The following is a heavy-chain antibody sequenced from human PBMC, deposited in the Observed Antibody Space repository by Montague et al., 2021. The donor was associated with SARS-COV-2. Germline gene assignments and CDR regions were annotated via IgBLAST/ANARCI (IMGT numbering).Heavy chain of an antibody. Sequence: SQTLSLTCTVSGGSISGSSYYWGWIRQPPGKGLEWIGSIYYSGSTYYNPSLKSRVTISVDTSRNQFSLKLSSVTAADTAVYYCARKEMKYSSVWSTGGNWLDPWGQGTLVTVSS. CDR3: ARKEMKYSSVWSTGGNWLDP. V-gene: IGHV4-39*01. D-gene: IGHD6-13*01. CDR2: IYYSGST. CDR1: GGSISGSSYY. J-gene: IGHJ5*02.